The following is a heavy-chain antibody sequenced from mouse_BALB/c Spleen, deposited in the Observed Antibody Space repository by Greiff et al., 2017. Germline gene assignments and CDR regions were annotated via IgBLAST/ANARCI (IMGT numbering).Heavy chain of an antibody. D-gene: IGHD2-1*01. J-gene: IGHJ4*01. CDR1: GFTFNTYA. V-gene: IGHV10-1*02. CDR3: VRHGHGNARDY. Sequence: EVHLVESGGGLVQPKGSLKLSCAASGFTFNTYAMNWVRQAPGKGLEWVARIRSKSNNYATYYADSVKDRFTISRDDSQSMLYLQMNNLKTEDTAMYYCVRHGHGNARDYWGQGTSVTVSS. CDR2: IRSKSNNYAT.